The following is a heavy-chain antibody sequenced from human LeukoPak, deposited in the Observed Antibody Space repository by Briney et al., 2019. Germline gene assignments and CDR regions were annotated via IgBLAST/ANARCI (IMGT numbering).Heavy chain of an antibody. CDR3: ARPHGPYSNPFPDAFDI. D-gene: IGHD4-11*01. CDR1: GFTFSSYS. J-gene: IGHJ3*02. V-gene: IGHV3-21*01. Sequence: KPGGSLRLSCAASGFTFSSYSMNWVRQAPGKGLEWVSSISSSSSYIYYADSVKGRFTISRDNAKNSLYLQMNSLRAEDTAVYYCARPHGPYSNPFPDAFDIWGQGTMVTVSS. CDR2: ISSSSSYI.